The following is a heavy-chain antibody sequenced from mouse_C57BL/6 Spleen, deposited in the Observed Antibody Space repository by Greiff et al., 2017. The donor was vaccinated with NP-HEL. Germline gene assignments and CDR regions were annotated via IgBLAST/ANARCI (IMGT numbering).Heavy chain of an antibody. D-gene: IGHD2-4*01. Sequence: EVKLLESGPGMVKPSQSLSLTCTVTGYSITSGYDWHWIRHFPGNKLEWMGYISYSGSTNYNPSLKSRISITHDTSKNHFFLKLNSVTTEDTATYYCARGGDDYDQAWFAYWGQGTLVTVSA. CDR2: ISYSGST. CDR3: ARGGDDYDQAWFAY. V-gene: IGHV3-1*01. J-gene: IGHJ3*01. CDR1: GYSITSGYD.